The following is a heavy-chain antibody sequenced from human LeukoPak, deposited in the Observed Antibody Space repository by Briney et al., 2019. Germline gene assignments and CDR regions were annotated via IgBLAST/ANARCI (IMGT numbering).Heavy chain of an antibody. CDR3: AKSDLGDY. CDR1: GFTFSSYA. V-gene: IGHV3-23*01. D-gene: IGHD1-26*01. Sequence: GGSLRLSCAASGFTFSSYAMTWVRQAPGKGLEWVSAIGGRGGGTYYADSVKGRFTISRDNSKNTLYLQMNSLRAEDTAVYYCAKSDLGDYWGQGTLVTVSS. CDR2: IGGRGGGT. J-gene: IGHJ4*02.